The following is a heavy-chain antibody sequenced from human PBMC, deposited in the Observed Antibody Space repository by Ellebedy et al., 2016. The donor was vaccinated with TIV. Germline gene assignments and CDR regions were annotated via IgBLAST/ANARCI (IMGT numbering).Heavy chain of an antibody. CDR1: GYSFTTYW. J-gene: IGHJ4*02. CDR2: IFPGDSAT. D-gene: IGHD1-14*01. V-gene: IGHV5-51*01. CDR3: ARDSGLDY. Sequence: KVSCKASGYSFTTYWIGWVRHMPGGGLEWMGIIFPGDSATRYSQSFQGQVTISDDKSIRTAYLQWSSLKASDTAMYYWARDSGLDYWGQGTLVTVSS.